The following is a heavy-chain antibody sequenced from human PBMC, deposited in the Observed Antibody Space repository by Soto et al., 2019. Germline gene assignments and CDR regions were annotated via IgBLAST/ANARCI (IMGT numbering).Heavy chain of an antibody. D-gene: IGHD3-16*01. J-gene: IGHJ5*01. V-gene: IGHV4-39*01. CDR2: FSYPGDT. Sequence: SETLSLTCHVSGASISSSSAYFWGWIRQPPGKGLEWIGSFSYPGDTYYNASLQSRVSLSVDTSKNLLSLKLSSVTAADTAVYYCAGYLLYGARIWGFDPWGQGTLVTVSS. CDR3: AGYLLYGARIWGFDP. CDR1: GASISSSSAYF.